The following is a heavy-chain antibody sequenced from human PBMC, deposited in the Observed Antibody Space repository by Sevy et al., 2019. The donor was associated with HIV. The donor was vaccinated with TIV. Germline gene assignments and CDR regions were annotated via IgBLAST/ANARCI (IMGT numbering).Heavy chain of an antibody. V-gene: IGHV1-18*01. J-gene: IGHJ4*02. CDR2: ISPYTGDT. CDR1: GYTFRSYG. Sequence: ASVKVSCRASGYTFRSYGISWVRQAPGQGLEWMGWISPYTGDTDFAQKVQGRISMTSDISMSTAYMELRGLRSEDTAVYYGAGVKPHGGVVLPGAMWGGVDYWGQGTLVTVSS. D-gene: IGHD2-2*01. CDR3: AGVKPHGGVVLPGAMWGGVDY.